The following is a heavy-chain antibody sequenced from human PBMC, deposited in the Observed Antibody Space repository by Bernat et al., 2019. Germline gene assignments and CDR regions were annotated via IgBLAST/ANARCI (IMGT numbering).Heavy chain of an antibody. CDR2: IKPASGNT. D-gene: IGHD2-8*01. CDR1: GYTFAKYV. J-gene: IGHJ4*02. CDR3: ARDDVRHDPCYFDY. Sequence: QVQLVQSGTEVKKPGASVKVSCKASGYTFAKYVIHWVRQAPGQRLEWMGWIKPASGNTKYSQRIQGRLTITSDTSTSTAYMELSSVRAEDTAVYYCARDDVRHDPCYFDYWGQGTLVTVSS. V-gene: IGHV1-3*01.